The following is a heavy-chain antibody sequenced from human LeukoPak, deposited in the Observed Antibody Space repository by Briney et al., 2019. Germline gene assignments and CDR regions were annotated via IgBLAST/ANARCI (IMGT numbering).Heavy chain of an antibody. D-gene: IGHD3-10*01. Sequence: GSLRLSCAASGFTFSSYSMKWVRQTPGKGLEWVSFISSSSSYIYYADSVRGRFTISRDNAKNSLYLQMNSLRAEDTAVYYCARGTMLPYYFDYWGQGTLVTVPS. CDR1: GFTFSSYS. J-gene: IGHJ4*02. CDR3: ARGTMLPYYFDY. V-gene: IGHV3-21*01. CDR2: ISSSSSYI.